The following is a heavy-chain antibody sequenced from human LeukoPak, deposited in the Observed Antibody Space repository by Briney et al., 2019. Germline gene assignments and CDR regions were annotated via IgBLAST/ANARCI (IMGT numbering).Heavy chain of an antibody. D-gene: IGHD3-16*01. CDR1: GGSISRYY. CDR3: ARVGLDSHYYMDV. V-gene: IGHV4-59*01. J-gene: IGHJ6*03. Sequence: SETLSLTCTVSGGSISRYYWSWIRQPPGKGLEWIGYIYYSVDYSGSTNYNPSLKSRVTISVDTSKNQFSLQLTSVTAADTAVYYCARVGLDSHYYMDVWGKGTTVTVSS. CDR2: IYYSVDYSGST.